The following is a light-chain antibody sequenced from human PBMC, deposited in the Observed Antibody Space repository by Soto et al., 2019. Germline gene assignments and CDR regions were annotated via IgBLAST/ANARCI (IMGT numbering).Light chain of an antibody. CDR2: DAS. CDR1: HDITSY. CDR3: QHCDYLPI. Sequence: DIQMTQSPSSLSASVGDRLTITCQASHDITSYLNWYQHKPGKAPKLLIYDASILEAGVPPRFSGSGSGTDFTLTISGLQHEDVATYYCQHCDYLPIFGPGTTVDFQ. J-gene: IGKJ3*01. V-gene: IGKV1-33*01.